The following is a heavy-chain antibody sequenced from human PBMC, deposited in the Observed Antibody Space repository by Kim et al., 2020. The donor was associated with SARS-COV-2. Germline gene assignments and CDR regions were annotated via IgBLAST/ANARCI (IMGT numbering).Heavy chain of an antibody. J-gene: IGHJ3*02. V-gene: IGHV3-72*01. Sequence: GGSLRLSCAASGFTFSDHYMDWVRQAPGKGLEWVGRTRNKANSYTTEYAASVKGRFTISRDDSKNSLYLQMNSLKTEDTAVYYCARALPYSGSYLDAFDIWGQGTMVTVSS. CDR1: GFTFSDHY. CDR3: ARALPYSGSYLDAFDI. CDR2: TRNKANSYTT. D-gene: IGHD1-26*01.